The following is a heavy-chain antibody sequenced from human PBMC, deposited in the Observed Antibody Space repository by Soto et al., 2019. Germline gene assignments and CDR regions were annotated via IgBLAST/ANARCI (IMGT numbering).Heavy chain of an antibody. J-gene: IGHJ3*02. CDR2: IYYSGST. Sequence: SETLSLTCTVSGGSISSGGYYWSWIRQHPGKGLEWIGYIYYSGSTYYDPSLKSRVTISVDTSKNRFSLKLSSVTAADTAVYYCARDTRRADAFDIWGQGTMVTV. CDR3: ARDTRRADAFDI. V-gene: IGHV4-31*03. CDR1: GGSISSGGYY.